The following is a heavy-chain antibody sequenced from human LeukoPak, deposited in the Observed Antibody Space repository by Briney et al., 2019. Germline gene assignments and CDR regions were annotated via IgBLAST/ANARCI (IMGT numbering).Heavy chain of an antibody. Sequence: SETLSLTCSVSGGSISSSSYYWGWIRQPPGKGLEWIGSIYYSGSTYYNPSLKSRVTISVDTSKNQFSLKLSSVTAADTAVYYCARGNFRRYYYYMDVWGKGTTVTVSS. J-gene: IGHJ6*03. CDR2: IYYSGST. CDR1: GGSISSSSYY. V-gene: IGHV4-39*07. CDR3: ARGNFRRYYYYMDV.